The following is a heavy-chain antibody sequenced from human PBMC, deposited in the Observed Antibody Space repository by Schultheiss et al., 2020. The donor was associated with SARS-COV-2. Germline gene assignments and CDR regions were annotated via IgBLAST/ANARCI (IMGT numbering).Heavy chain of an antibody. CDR1: GYSFTSYW. J-gene: IGHJ4*02. CDR3: ARVGNGNTDY. Sequence: GGSLRLSCKGSGYSFTSYWIGWVRQMPGKGLEWMGIIYPGDSDTRYSPSFLGQVTISVDKSINTAYLQWSSLKASDTAIYYCARVGNGNTDYWGQGTLVTVSS. V-gene: IGHV5-51*01. D-gene: IGHD5-24*01. CDR2: IYPGDSDT.